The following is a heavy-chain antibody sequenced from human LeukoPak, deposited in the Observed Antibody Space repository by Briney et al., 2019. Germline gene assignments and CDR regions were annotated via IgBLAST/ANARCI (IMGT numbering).Heavy chain of an antibody. CDR1: GFTFSDYY. J-gene: IGHJ4*02. CDR2: IIDVGGT. CDR3: AKDYCRGGNCPLPFFDS. Sequence: GGSLRLSCAASGFTFSDYYMTWIRQAPGEGLEWVSGIIDVGGTYYADSVKGRFTISRDSSKNTLYLQMNSLRAEDTATYYCAKDYCRGGNCPLPFFDSWGQGTLVTVSS. D-gene: IGHD2-15*01. V-gene: IGHV3-23*01.